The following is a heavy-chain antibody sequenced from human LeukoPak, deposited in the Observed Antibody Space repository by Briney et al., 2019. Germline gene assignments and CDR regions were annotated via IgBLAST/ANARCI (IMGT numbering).Heavy chain of an antibody. Sequence: SQTLSLTCAISGDSVSSNSAAWNWIRQSPSRGLEWLGRTYYRSKWYNDYAVSVKSRITINPDTSKNQFSLQLNSVTPEDTAVCYCARTMACTNGVCSFYFDYWGQGTLVTVSS. D-gene: IGHD2-8*01. J-gene: IGHJ4*02. CDR1: GDSVSSNSAA. CDR2: TYYRSKWYN. CDR3: ARTMACTNGVCSFYFDY. V-gene: IGHV6-1*01.